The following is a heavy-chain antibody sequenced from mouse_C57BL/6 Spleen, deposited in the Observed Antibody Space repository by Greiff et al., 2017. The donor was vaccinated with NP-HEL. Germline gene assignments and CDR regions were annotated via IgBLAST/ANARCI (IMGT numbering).Heavy chain of an antibody. Sequence: VQLQQSGAELVMPGASVKLSCKASGYTFTSYWMHWVKQRPGQGLEWIGEIDPSDSYTNYNQKFKGKSTLTVDKSSSTAYMQLSSLTSEDSAVYYCGSSTAQATGYAMDYWGQGTSVTVSS. D-gene: IGHD3-2*02. V-gene: IGHV1-69*01. CDR2: IDPSDSYT. CDR1: GYTFTSYW. CDR3: GSSTAQATGYAMDY. J-gene: IGHJ4*01.